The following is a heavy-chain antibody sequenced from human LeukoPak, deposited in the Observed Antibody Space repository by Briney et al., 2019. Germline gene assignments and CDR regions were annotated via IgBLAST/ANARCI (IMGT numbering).Heavy chain of an antibody. J-gene: IGHJ4*02. V-gene: IGHV5-51*01. Sequence: GESLKISCQGSGYSFPNYWIGWVRQMPGKGLEWMGIIYPDDSDTRYSPSFQGQVTISVDKSISTAYLQWSSLKASDTAMYYCARHSATRGSGYNGVGYWGQGTLVTVS. CDR2: IYPDDSDT. CDR1: GYSFPNYW. D-gene: IGHD5-24*01. CDR3: ARHSATRGSGYNGVGY.